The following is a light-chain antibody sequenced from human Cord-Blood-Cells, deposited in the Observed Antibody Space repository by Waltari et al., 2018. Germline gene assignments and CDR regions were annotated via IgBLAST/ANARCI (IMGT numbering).Light chain of an antibody. CDR3: QQRSNWPLT. CDR2: DAS. Sequence: EIELTQYPATLSLSPGERATLSCRASQSVSSYLAWYQQKPGQAPRLLIYDASNRATGIPARFSGSGSGTDFTLTISSLEPEDFAVYYCQQRSNWPLTFGGGTKVEIK. J-gene: IGKJ4*01. V-gene: IGKV3-11*01. CDR1: QSVSSY.